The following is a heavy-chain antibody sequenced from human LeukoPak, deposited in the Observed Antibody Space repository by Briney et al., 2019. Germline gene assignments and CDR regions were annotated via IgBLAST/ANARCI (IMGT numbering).Heavy chain of an antibody. CDR2: IWYRVTEN. CDR3: AKGRDGYNSDFDY. CDR1: GFTFRTYH. D-gene: IGHD5-12*01. J-gene: IGHJ4*02. Sequence: GGSLRLSCATSGFTFRTYHMHWVRQAPGKGLEWVGVIWYRVTENDYADSVKGRFTISRDDSRNTVYLEMKSLRAEDTAVYYCAKGRDGYNSDFDYWGQGTLVTVSS. V-gene: IGHV3-33*06.